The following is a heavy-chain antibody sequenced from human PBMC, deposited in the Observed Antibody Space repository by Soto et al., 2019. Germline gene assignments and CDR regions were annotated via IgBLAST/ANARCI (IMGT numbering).Heavy chain of an antibody. D-gene: IGHD3-10*01. V-gene: IGHV2-5*02. CDR1: GFSLTTSGVG. Sequence: QITLKESGPTLVKPTQTLTLTCTFSGFSLTTSGVGVAWIRQPPGKALEWLALIYWDDDKSYSPSLKSRLTIXMDXSXTQVVLTMTNMDPVDTATYYCAHGRTYASGSYSFDYWGQGTLVTVSS. J-gene: IGHJ4*02. CDR2: IYWDDDK. CDR3: AHGRTYASGSYSFDY.